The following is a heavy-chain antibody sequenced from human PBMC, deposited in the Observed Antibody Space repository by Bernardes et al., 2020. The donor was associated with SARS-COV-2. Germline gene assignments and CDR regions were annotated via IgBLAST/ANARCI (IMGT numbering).Heavy chain of an antibody. CDR2: ISSSSSYI. Sequence: GGSLSPSRAASGFTLSSYSMNWVRPAPGKGLEWVSSISSSSSYIYYADSVKGRFTISRDNAKNSLYLQMNSLRAEDTAVYYCARDSGYCSGGSCYSVYWGQGTLVTVSS. V-gene: IGHV3-21*01. J-gene: IGHJ4*02. D-gene: IGHD2-15*01. CDR1: GFTLSSYS. CDR3: ARDSGYCSGGSCYSVY.